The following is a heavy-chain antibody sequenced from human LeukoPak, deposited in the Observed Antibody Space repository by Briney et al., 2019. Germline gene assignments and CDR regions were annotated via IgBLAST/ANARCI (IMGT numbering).Heavy chain of an antibody. D-gene: IGHD3-10*01. CDR3: ARSITMVRGGYYFDY. CDR2: ISSSSSYI. CDR1: GFTFSSYS. J-gene: IGHJ4*02. V-gene: IGHV3-21*01. Sequence: GGSLRLSCAASGFTFSSYSMNWVRQAPGKGLEWVSSISSSSSYIYYADSVKGRFTISRDNSKNTLYLQMNSLRAEDTAVYYCARSITMVRGGYYFDYWGQGTLITVSS.